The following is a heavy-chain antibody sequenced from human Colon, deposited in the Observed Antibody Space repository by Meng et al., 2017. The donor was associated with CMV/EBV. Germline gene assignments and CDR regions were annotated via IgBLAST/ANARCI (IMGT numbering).Heavy chain of an antibody. CDR2: TFYRSNCYN. D-gene: IGHD6-13*01. J-gene: IGHJ4*02. V-gene: IGHV6-1*01. Sequence: VQIHLTGPGPVKSTPILSLTLASSGASLSLTIAGSGGVWHPQPRGIASQVITFYRSNCYNDYRASLKNRINVTTDTSKNQFALLLNALDPEDTGVFYCARQKDAGLAFWGQGTLVTVSS. CDR1: GASLSLTIAG. CDR3: ARQKDAGLAF.